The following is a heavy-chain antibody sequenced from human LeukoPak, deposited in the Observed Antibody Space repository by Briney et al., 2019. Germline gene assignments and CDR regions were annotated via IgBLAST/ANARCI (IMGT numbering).Heavy chain of an antibody. J-gene: IGHJ6*02. CDR3: ARVGYCSSTSCYYYYYGMDV. Sequence: ASVKVSCKASGYTFTSYGISWVRQAPGRGLEWMGWISAYNGNTNYAQKLQGRVTMTTDTSTSTAYMELRSLRSDDTAVYYCARVGYCSSTSCYYYYYGMDVWGQGTTVTVSS. CDR1: GYTFTSYG. V-gene: IGHV1-18*01. CDR2: ISAYNGNT. D-gene: IGHD2-2*01.